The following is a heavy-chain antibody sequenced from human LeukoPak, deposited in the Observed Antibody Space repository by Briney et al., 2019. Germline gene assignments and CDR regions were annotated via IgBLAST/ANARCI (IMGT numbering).Heavy chain of an antibody. CDR3: TTDALLWFGELPLKPSDY. V-gene: IGHV3-15*01. CDR1: GFTFSNAW. Sequence: GGSLRLSCAASGFTFSNAWMSWVRQAPGKGLEWVGRIKSKTDGGTTDYAAPVKGRFTISRDDSKNTLYLQMNSLKTEDTAVYYCTTDALLWFGELPLKPSDYWGQGTLVTVSS. J-gene: IGHJ4*02. CDR2: IKSKTDGGTT. D-gene: IGHD3-10*01.